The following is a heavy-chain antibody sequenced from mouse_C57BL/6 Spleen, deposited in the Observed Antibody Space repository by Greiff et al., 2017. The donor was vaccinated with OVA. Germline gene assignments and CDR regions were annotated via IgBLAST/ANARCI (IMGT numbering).Heavy chain of an antibody. CDR3: ARLDYYGSAFAY. Sequence: EVQLVESGGGLVKPGGSLKLSCAASGFTFSSYTMSWVRQTPEKRLEWVATISGGGGNTYYPDSVKGRFTISRDNAKNTLYLQMSSLRSEDTALYYCARLDYYGSAFAYWGQGTLVTVSA. J-gene: IGHJ3*01. CDR1: GFTFSSYT. V-gene: IGHV5-9*01. CDR2: ISGGGGNT. D-gene: IGHD1-1*01.